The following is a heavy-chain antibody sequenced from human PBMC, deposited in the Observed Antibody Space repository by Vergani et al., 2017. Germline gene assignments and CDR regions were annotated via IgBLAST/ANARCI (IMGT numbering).Heavy chain of an antibody. D-gene: IGHD3-10*01. CDR2: INPNSGGT. Sequence: QVQLVQSGAEVKKPGASVKVSCKASGYTFTGYYMHWVRQAPGQGLEWMGWINPNSGGTNYAQKFQGRVTMTRDTSISTAYMELSRLRSDDTAVYYCARAFQYGSGSYYKPQDFDYWGQGTLVTVSS. J-gene: IGHJ4*02. V-gene: IGHV1-2*02. CDR3: ARAFQYGSGSYYKPQDFDY. CDR1: GYTFTGYY.